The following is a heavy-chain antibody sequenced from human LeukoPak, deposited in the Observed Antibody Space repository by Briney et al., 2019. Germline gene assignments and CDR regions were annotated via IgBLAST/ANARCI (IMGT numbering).Heavy chain of an antibody. J-gene: IGHJ4*02. CDR3: ARLGVAAMSFYFDY. Sequence: GGALQISCKGSGYSFTSYWIGWVRQMPGKGLEWMGIIYPGDSDTRYSPSFQGQVTISADKSISTAYLQWSSLKASDTAMYYCARLGVAAMSFYFDYWGQGTLVTVSS. V-gene: IGHV5-51*01. D-gene: IGHD2-15*01. CDR2: IYPGDSDT. CDR1: GYSFTSYW.